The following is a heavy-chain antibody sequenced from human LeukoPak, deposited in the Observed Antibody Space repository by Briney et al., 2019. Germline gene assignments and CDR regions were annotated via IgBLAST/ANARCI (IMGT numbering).Heavy chain of an antibody. D-gene: IGHD3-9*01. Sequence: SETLSLTCDVSVGSIRGYYWSWIRQSPEKGLEWIGYIYSSGSTNYNPSLKSRVTMSVDTSKNQLSLQVSSVTAADTAVYYCARGPLNGITEYFQHWGQGTLVTVSS. CDR2: IYSSGST. J-gene: IGHJ1*01. CDR1: VGSIRGYY. CDR3: ARGPLNGITEYFQH. V-gene: IGHV4-59*08.